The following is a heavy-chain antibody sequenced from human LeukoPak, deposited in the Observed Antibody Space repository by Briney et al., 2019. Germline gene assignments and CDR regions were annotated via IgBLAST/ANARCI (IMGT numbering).Heavy chain of an antibody. D-gene: IGHD5-18*01. V-gene: IGHV3-30*03. CDR2: ISHHGANK. Sequence: GGSLRLSCVASGFTFSTYGMSWVRQAPGKGLEWVAVISHHGANKFYGDSVKGRFTISRDNSNNMVYLQMNGLRAEDTAGYKIQLWSTRGVFDIWGQGTMVTVSS. J-gene: IGHJ3*02. CDR1: GFTFSTYG. CDR3: QLWSTRGVFDI.